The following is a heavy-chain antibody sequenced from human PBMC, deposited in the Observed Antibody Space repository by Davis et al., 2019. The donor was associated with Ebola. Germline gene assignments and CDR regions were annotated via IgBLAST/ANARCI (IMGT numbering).Heavy chain of an antibody. Sequence: GGSLRLSCAASGFTFSSNSMNWVRQAPGKGLEWVSVIFAGGGTFYAESVKGRFTVSREESTNTVHLQMNSLRTEDTAVYYCARVGPPEALDIWGQGTMVTVSS. V-gene: IGHV3-53*05. CDR3: ARVGPPEALDI. CDR2: IFAGGGT. D-gene: IGHD3/OR15-3a*01. J-gene: IGHJ3*02. CDR1: GFTFSSNS.